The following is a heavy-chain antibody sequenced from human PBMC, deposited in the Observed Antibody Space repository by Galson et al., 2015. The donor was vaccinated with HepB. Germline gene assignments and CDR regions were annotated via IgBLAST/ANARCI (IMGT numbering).Heavy chain of an antibody. Sequence: SLRLSCAASGFIFSDYFMSWIRQAPGKGLEWVSYISSSGSTKYYADSVKGRFTISRDNARNSLYLQMNGLRAEDTAVYYCARDLYFYYMDVWGKGTTVTVSS. V-gene: IGHV3-11*01. CDR2: ISSSGSTK. CDR1: GFIFSDYF. J-gene: IGHJ6*03. CDR3: ARDLYFYYMDV.